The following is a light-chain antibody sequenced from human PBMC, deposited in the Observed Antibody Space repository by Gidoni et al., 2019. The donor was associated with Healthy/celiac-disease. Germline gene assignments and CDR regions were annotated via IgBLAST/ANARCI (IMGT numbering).Light chain of an antibody. CDR1: PRVSSN. CDR2: GAS. CDR3: QQDNNWPT. Sequence: EIVMTQSPATLSVSPGERATLSCRASPRVSSNVAWYQQKPGQAPRLLIYGASTSATGIPASFSGSGSGTEFTLTISSLQSEDFAVYYCQQDNNWPTFGQGTKVEIK. V-gene: IGKV3-15*01. J-gene: IGKJ1*01.